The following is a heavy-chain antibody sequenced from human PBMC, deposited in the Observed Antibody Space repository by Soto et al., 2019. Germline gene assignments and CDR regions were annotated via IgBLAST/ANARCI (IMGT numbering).Heavy chain of an antibody. Sequence: PSVKVSCKASGGTFSSYAIRWVRQAPGQGLEWMGGIIPIFGTANYAQKFQGRVTITADESTSTAYMELSSLRSEDTAVYYCARVKGYCSGGSCYSPYYYGMDVWGQGTTVTVSS. J-gene: IGHJ6*02. D-gene: IGHD2-15*01. CDR3: ARVKGYCSGGSCYSPYYYGMDV. CDR1: GGTFSSYA. V-gene: IGHV1-69*13. CDR2: IIPIFGTA.